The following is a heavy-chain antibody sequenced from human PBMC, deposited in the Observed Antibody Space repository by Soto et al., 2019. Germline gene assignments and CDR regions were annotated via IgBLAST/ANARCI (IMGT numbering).Heavy chain of an antibody. CDR1: GGSISSYY. J-gene: IGHJ5*02. CDR2: IYYSGSA. V-gene: IGHV4-59*08. CDR3: ARGLVNYTSSTGRSGRYHWFAP. D-gene: IGHD6-6*01. Sequence: SETLSLTWTVSGGSISSYYWIWIRQPPGKGLEWIGYIYYSGSAYYNPSLKSRVTISVDTSKDQFSLKLSSVTAANTAVYYCARGLVNYTSSTGRSGRYHWFAPWGQGALVTVSS.